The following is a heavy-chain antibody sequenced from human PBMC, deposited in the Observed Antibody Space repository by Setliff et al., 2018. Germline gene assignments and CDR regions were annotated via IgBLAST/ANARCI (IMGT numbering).Heavy chain of an antibody. D-gene: IGHD3-3*01. V-gene: IGHV1-46*03. CDR2: INPRGGLT. CDR3: ARDRFYNSWSGTSITAPHDAFDI. CDR1: GYTLTNYY. J-gene: IGHJ3*02. Sequence: ASVKVSCKASGYTLTNYYMHWVRQAPGQGLEWMGIINPRGGLTRYAQKFQGRVTMTRDTSTSTVYMEVISMRSEDTAVYFCARDRFYNSWSGTSITAPHDAFDIWGQGTMFTVSS.